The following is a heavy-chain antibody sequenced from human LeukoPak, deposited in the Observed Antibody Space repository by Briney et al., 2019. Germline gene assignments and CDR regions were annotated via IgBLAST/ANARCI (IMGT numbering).Heavy chain of an antibody. V-gene: IGHV3-64*01. Sequence: GGSLRLSCAASGFTFSSYAMHWVRQAPGKGLEYVSAISSNGGSTYYANSVKGRFTISRDNSKNTLYLQMGSLRAEDMAVYYCAREGIAVAGELDYWGQGTLVTVSS. D-gene: IGHD6-19*01. CDR2: ISSNGGST. CDR1: GFTFSSYA. J-gene: IGHJ4*02. CDR3: AREGIAVAGELDY.